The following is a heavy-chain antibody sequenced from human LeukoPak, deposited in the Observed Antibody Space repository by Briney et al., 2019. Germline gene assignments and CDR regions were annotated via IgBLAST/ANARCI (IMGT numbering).Heavy chain of an antibody. CDR2: ISSSSSYI. J-gene: IGHJ3*02. CDR1: GFTFSSYS. CDR3: AREVYYYDSSGYYWGDAFDI. V-gene: IGHV3-21*01. Sequence: PGGSLRLSCAASGFTFSSYSMNWVRQAPGKGLEWVSSISSSSSYIYYADSVKGRFTISRDNAKNSLYLQMNSLRAEDTAVYYCAREVYYYDSSGYYWGDAFDIWGQGTMVTVSS. D-gene: IGHD3-22*01.